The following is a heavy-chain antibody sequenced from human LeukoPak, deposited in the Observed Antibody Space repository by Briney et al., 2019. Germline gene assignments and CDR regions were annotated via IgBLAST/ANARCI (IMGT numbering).Heavy chain of an antibody. V-gene: IGHV4-59*01. CDR1: GGSISSYY. CDR3: ARDFWDSSSWFTYYYYYMDV. Sequence: PSETLSLTCTVSGGSISSYYWSWLRQPPGKGLEWIGYIYYSGSTNYNPSLKSRVTISVDTSKNQFSLKLSSVTAADTAVYYCARDFWDSSSWFTYYYYYMDVWGKGTTVTVSS. D-gene: IGHD6-13*01. CDR2: IYYSGST. J-gene: IGHJ6*03.